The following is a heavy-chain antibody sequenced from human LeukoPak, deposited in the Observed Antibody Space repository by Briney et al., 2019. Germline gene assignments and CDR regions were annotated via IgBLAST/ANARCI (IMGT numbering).Heavy chain of an antibody. Sequence: ASVKVSCKXSGYTFTGYYMHWVRQAPGQGLEWMGRINPNSGGTNYAQKFQGRVTMTRDTSISTAYMELSRLRSDDTAVYYCARDLRGPYYYDSSGYYHNWFDPWGQGTLVTVSS. D-gene: IGHD3-22*01. CDR1: GYTFTGYY. CDR2: INPNSGGT. J-gene: IGHJ5*02. V-gene: IGHV1-2*06. CDR3: ARDLRGPYYYDSSGYYHNWFDP.